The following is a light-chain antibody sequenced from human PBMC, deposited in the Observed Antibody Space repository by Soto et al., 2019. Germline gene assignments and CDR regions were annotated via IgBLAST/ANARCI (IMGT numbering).Light chain of an antibody. J-gene: IGLJ1*01. CDR3: NSYTSSSTYV. CDR1: TSDVGRYNY. Sequence: SVLTQPASVSGSPGQSITIPCTGTTSDVGRYNYVSWYQQHPGKAPKLIIYDVSNRPSGVSNRFSGSKSGNTASLTISGLQAEDEADYYCNSYTSSSTYVFGTGTKVTVL. V-gene: IGLV2-14*01. CDR2: DVS.